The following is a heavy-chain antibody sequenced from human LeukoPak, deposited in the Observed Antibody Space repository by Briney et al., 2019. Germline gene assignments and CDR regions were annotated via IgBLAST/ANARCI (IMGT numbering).Heavy chain of an antibody. J-gene: IGHJ3*01. CDR1: GFTLSSNY. CDR3: SSPRGYLHDAFDL. D-gene: IGHD5-12*01. V-gene: IGHV3-66*01. Sequence: GGSLRLSCAASGFTLSSNYMSWVRQAPGKGLEWVSVIYSGGSTYYTASVKGRFTISPDNSKNTLYLILKSMAAEYTAVYYFSSPRGYLHDAFDLWGQGTMVTVSS. CDR2: IYSGGST.